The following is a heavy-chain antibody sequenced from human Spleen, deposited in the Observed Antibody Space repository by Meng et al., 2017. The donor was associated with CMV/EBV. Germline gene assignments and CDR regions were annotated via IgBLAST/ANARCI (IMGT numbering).Heavy chain of an antibody. J-gene: IGHJ4*02. V-gene: IGHV4-34*01. D-gene: IGHD6-6*01. Sequence: SETLSLTCAVYGGSFSGYYWSWIRQPPGKGLEWIGEINHSGSTNYNPSLKSRVSISVDTSKNQLSLNLSSVTAADTAVYYCARVGYSGSYPSFDYWGQGALVTVSS. CDR2: INHSGST. CDR3: ARVGYSGSYPSFDY. CDR1: GGSFSGYY.